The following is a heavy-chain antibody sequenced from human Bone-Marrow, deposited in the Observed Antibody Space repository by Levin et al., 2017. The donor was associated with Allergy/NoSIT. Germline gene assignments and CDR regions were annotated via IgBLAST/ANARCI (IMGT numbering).Heavy chain of an antibody. V-gene: IGHV3-21*01. Sequence: GESLKISCAASGFTFSSYSMNWVRQAPGKGLEWVSSISRSSDDIRYADSVRGRFSISRDNARNSLFLQLNSLRAEDTAVYYCARDRGLDYTNYVDYWGQGTLVTVSS. CDR2: ISRSSDDI. CDR1: GFTFSSYS. CDR3: ARDRGLDYTNYVDY. J-gene: IGHJ4*02. D-gene: IGHD3-10*01.